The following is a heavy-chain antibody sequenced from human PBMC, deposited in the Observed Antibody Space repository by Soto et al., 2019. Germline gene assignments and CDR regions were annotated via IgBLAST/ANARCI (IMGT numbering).Heavy chain of an antibody. CDR1: GFTFSSYG. J-gene: IGHJ4*02. CDR2: IWSGGSDK. Sequence: GGSLRLSCAASGFTFSSYGMHWVRQAPGKGLEWVAVIWSGGSDKYYADSVKGRFTISRDNSKNTLYLQMNSLRAEDTAVYYCANPHKQLEGYWGQGTLVTVSS. D-gene: IGHD6-6*01. CDR3: ANPHKQLEGY. V-gene: IGHV3-33*08.